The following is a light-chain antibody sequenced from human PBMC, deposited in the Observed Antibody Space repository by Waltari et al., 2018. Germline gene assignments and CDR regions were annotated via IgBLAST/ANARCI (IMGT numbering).Light chain of an antibody. V-gene: IGLV2-14*01. Sequence: QSALTQPASVSGSPGQSITISCTGNSSDVGGYKYVSWYQQHPAKAPKVMIYESSNRPSGVSNRFSASKSGNTASLTISGLQAEDEADYYCSSYISGNTYVFGTGTKVTVL. CDR3: SSYISGNTYV. CDR1: SSDVGGYKY. CDR2: ESS. J-gene: IGLJ1*01.